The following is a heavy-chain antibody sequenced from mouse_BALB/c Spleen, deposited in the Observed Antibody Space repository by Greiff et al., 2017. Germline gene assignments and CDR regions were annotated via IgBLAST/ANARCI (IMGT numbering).Heavy chain of an antibody. CDR2: ISSGGSYT. CDR3: ARQDGYYAMDY. Sequence: EVQLVESGGDLVKPGGSLKLSCAASGFTFSSYGMSWVRQTPDKRLEWVATISSGGSYTDYPDSVKGRFTISRDNAKNTLYLQMSSLKSEDTAMYYCARQDGYYAMDYWGQGTSVTVSS. J-gene: IGHJ4*01. CDR1: GFTFSSYG. V-gene: IGHV5-6*01. D-gene: IGHD2-3*01.